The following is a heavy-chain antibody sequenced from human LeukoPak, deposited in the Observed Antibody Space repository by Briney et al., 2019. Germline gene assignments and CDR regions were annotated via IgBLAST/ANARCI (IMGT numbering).Heavy chain of an antibody. CDR2: IKQDGSEE. CDR3: AKDPVKNCSGFSCYYGWFDP. V-gene: IGHV3-7*01. D-gene: IGHD2-15*01. J-gene: IGHJ5*02. Sequence: PGGSLRLSCAAAGFTFSSYWMSWVRQAPGKGLEWVANIKQDGSEEYYVDSVKGRVTNSRDNSKNTLYLQMNSLKAEDTAVYYCAKDPVKNCSGFSCYYGWFDPGGQGTLVTVSS. CDR1: GFTFSSYW.